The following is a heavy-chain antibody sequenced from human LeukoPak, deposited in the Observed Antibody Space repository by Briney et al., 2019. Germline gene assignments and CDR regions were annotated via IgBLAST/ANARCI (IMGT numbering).Heavy chain of an antibody. CDR2: INPSGGST. CDR3: ATYNTAATGYDN. CDR1: GYTFTFCY. V-gene: IGHV1-46*01. Sequence: ASVKLSCKASGYTFTFCYIHWVRQPPGQGLEWMGIINPSGGSTSYAQRFKGRVIMTRDMSTNTIYMELSSLRSEDTAVYYCATYNTAATGYDNWGQGTLVTVSS. D-gene: IGHD6-13*01. J-gene: IGHJ4*02.